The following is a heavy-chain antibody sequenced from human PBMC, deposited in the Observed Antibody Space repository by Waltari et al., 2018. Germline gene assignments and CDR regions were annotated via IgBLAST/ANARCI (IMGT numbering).Heavy chain of an antibody. J-gene: IGHJ3*02. D-gene: IGHD6-25*01. CDR3: VRAASGLDI. Sequence: EVQVVQSGGGLVQPGGSRRLSCEPSRSHPSDLSMDWVRQAPGKGLEWVGRSREKANSYITEYAASVEGRFSISRDDSRNSLYLQMNSLKTEDTAMYYCVRAASGLDIWGQGTMVTVSS. CDR2: SREKANSYIT. CDR1: RSHPSDLS. V-gene: IGHV3-72*01.